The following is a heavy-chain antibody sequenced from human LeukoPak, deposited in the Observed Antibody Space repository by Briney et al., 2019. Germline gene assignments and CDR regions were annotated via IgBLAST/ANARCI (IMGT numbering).Heavy chain of an antibody. CDR2: ISGSGGST. J-gene: IGHJ1*01. V-gene: IGHV3-23*01. CDR3: AKDLDAHYYDSSGYSGFQH. CDR1: GFTFSSYA. Sequence: GGSLRLSCAASGFTFSSYAMSWVRQAPGKGLEWVSAISGSGGSTYYADSVKGRFTSSRDNSKNTLYLQMNSLRAEDTAVYYCAKDLDAHYYDSSGYSGFQHWGQGTPVTVSS. D-gene: IGHD3-22*01.